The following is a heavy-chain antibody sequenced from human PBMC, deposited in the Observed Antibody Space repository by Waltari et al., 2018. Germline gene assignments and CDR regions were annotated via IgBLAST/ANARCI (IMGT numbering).Heavy chain of an antibody. CDR1: GYTLPELS. V-gene: IGHV1-24*01. Sequence: QVQLVQSGAEVKKPGASVKVSCKVSGYTLPELSMPWVRQAPGHGLEWMGGFDPEDGETIYAQKFQGRVTMTEDTSTDTAYMELSSLRSEDTAVYYCATVNIVVPAASHYYYMDVWGKGTTVTISS. CDR3: ATVNIVVPAASHYYYMDV. CDR2: FDPEDGET. J-gene: IGHJ6*03. D-gene: IGHD2-2*01.